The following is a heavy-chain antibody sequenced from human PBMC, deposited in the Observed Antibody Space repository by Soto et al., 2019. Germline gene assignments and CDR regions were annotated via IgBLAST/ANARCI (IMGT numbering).Heavy chain of an antibody. CDR1: GGTFSSYA. J-gene: IGHJ6*02. Sequence: SVKVSSKASGGTFSSYAISWVRQAPGQGLEWMGGIIPIFGTANYAQKFQGRVTITADESTSTAYMELSSLRSEATAVYYCASDRPGYSGYDRGYYYGMDVWAQGTTVTVSS. CDR3: ASDRPGYSGYDRGYYYGMDV. CDR2: IIPIFGTA. D-gene: IGHD5-12*01. V-gene: IGHV1-69*13.